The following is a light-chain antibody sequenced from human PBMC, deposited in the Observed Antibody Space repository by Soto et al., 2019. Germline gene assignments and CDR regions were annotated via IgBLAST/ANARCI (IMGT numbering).Light chain of an antibody. CDR2: AAS. J-gene: IGKJ4*01. CDR3: QQVNSFPLT. Sequence: SQMTQSPSSVSACVLDRVTITFRASQGISNWLAWYQQKPGQAPKLLIYAASNLQNGVPSRFRGSGSGTDFTLTISSLQPEDFATYYCQQVNSFPLTFGGGTKVDIK. CDR1: QGISNW. V-gene: IGKV1D-12*01.